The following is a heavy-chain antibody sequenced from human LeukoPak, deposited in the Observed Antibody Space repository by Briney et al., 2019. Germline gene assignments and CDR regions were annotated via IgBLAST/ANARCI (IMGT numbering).Heavy chain of an antibody. J-gene: IGHJ4*02. V-gene: IGHV4-34*01. Sequence: PSETLSLTCAVYGGSFSGYYWSWIRQPPGKGLEWIGEINHSGSTNYNPSLKSRVTISVDTSKNQFSLKLSSVTAADTAVYYCAREVGYGSLVFDYWGQGTLVTVSS. CDR2: INHSGST. CDR1: GGSFSGYY. CDR3: AREVGYGSLVFDY. D-gene: IGHD5-18*01.